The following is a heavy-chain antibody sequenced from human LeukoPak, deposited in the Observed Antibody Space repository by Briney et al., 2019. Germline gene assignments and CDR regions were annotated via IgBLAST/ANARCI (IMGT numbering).Heavy chain of an antibody. Sequence: SETLSLTCTVCGGSISSSIYYWGWIRQPPGKGLEWIGSIYYSGSTYYNPSLKSRVTISVDTSKNQFSLKLSSVTAADTAVYYCARGVWAQWLAFGYFQHWGQGNLVTVSS. CDR1: GGSISSSIYY. CDR3: ARGVWAQWLAFGYFQH. V-gene: IGHV4-39*07. J-gene: IGHJ1*01. CDR2: IYYSGST. D-gene: IGHD6-19*01.